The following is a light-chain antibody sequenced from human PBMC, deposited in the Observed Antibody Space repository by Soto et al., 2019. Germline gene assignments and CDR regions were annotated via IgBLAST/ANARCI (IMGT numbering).Light chain of an antibody. Sequence: EIVMTQSPATLSVSPGERATLSCRASQSFGTNLAWYQQKPGQAPRLLIYGASTRAKGIPARFSGSGSGTEFTLTISSLQSEDLAVYYCQQYNDWPRTFGQGTKVEIK. CDR2: GAS. CDR3: QQYNDWPRT. J-gene: IGKJ1*01. V-gene: IGKV3-15*01. CDR1: QSFGTN.